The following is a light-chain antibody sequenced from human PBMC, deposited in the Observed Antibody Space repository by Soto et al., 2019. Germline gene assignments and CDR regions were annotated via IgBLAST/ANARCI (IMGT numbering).Light chain of an antibody. CDR2: EVS. CDR3: SSYAGSNNYV. J-gene: IGLJ1*01. Sequence: QSALTQPPSASRSPGQSVTISCTGTSSDVGGYNYVSWYQQHPGKAPKLMIYEVSKRPSGVPDRFSGSKSGNTASLTVSGPQAEDEADYYCSSYAGSNNYVFGTGTKVTVL. V-gene: IGLV2-8*02. CDR1: SSDVGGYNY.